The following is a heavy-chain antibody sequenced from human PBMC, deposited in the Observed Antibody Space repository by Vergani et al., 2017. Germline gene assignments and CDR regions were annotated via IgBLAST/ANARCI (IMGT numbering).Heavy chain of an antibody. Sequence: EVQLVESGGGLVQPGGSLRLSCAASGFTFSRHWMHWVRQAPGKGLVWVSRVNPEGTNTPYADSVKGRFTISRDNAKNTLYLQMNSLRAEDTAVYYCAMAEMYSSGWYWFDPWGQGTLVTVSS. D-gene: IGHD6-19*01. J-gene: IGHJ5*02. CDR1: GFTFSRHW. V-gene: IGHV3-74*01. CDR2: VNPEGTNT. CDR3: AMAEMYSSGWYWFDP.